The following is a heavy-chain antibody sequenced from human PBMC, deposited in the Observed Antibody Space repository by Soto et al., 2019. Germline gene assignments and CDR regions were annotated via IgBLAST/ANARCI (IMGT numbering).Heavy chain of an antibody. CDR2: ISDSVTST. J-gene: IGHJ4*02. Sequence: VQLLQSGGGLVQPGGSLRLSCAASGFTFSSYVMSWVRQAPGKGLEWVSTISDSVTSTYYTDSVKGRFTISRDNSKNTLDLQMNSLRAEDTAIYYCAKDICAYSSGSCYFDYWGQGTLVTVSS. V-gene: IGHV3-23*01. CDR1: GFTFSSYV. CDR3: AKDICAYSSGSCYFDY. D-gene: IGHD6-19*01.